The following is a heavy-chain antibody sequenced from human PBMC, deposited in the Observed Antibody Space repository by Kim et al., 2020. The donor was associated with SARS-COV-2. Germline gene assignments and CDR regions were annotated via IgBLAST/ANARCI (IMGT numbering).Heavy chain of an antibody. J-gene: IGHJ6*02. CDR2: IYSGGST. CDR1: GFTVSSNY. V-gene: IGHV3-53*01. CDR3: ARALSSSYYDYYYYGMDV. Sequence: GGSLRLSCAASGFTVSSNYMSWVRQAPGKGLEWVSVIYSGGSTYYADSVKGRFTISRDNSKNTLYLQMNSLRAEDTAVYYCARALSSSYYDYYYYGMDVWGQGTTVTVSS. D-gene: IGHD3-22*01.